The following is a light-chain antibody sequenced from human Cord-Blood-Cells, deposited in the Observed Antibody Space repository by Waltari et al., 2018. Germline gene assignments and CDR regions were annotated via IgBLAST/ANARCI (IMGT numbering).Light chain of an antibody. V-gene: IGKV3-15*01. CDR3: QQYNNWPDT. J-gene: IGKJ1*01. Sequence: EIVMTQSPATRSVSPGERATLSCRASQSVSSNLAWYQQKPGQAPRLLIYGASTRATGIPARFSGSGSGTEFTLTISSLQSEDFAVYYCQQYNNWPDTFGQGTKVEIK. CDR1: QSVSSN. CDR2: GAS.